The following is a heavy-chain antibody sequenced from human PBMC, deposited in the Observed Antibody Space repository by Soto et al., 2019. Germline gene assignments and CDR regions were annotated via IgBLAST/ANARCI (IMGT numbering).Heavy chain of an antibody. V-gene: IGHV4-38-2*01. CDR3: ARSDYGDYFFYFAY. J-gene: IGHJ4*02. CDR1: GYSISSGYY. CDR2: IYHSGST. D-gene: IGHD4-17*01. Sequence: SETLSLTCAVSGYSISSGYYWGWIRQPPGKGLEWIGSIYHSGSTYYNPSLKSRVTISVDTSKNQFSLKLSSVTAADTAVYYCARSDYGDYFFYFAYSGQGTMVPVSS.